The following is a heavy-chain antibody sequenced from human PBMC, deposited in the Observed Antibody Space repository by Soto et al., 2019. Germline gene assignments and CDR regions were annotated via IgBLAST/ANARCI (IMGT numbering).Heavy chain of an antibody. J-gene: IGHJ6*02. CDR3: ARGRGSGSYPRPYYYYYYGMDV. Sequence: SETLSLTCAVSGYSISSSNWWGWIRQPPGKGLEWIGYIYYSGTTYYNPSLKSRVTMSVDTSKNQFSLKLSSVTAADTAVYYCARGRGSGSYPRPYYYYYYGMDVWGQGTTVTVS. CDR2: IYYSGTT. CDR1: GYSISSSNW. D-gene: IGHD1-26*01. V-gene: IGHV4-28*03.